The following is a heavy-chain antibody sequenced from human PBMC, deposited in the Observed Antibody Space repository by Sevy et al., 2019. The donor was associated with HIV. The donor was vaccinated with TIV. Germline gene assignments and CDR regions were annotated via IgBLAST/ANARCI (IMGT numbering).Heavy chain of an antibody. V-gene: IGHV3-21*06. J-gene: IGHJ4*02. Sequence: GGSLRLSCAASGFTFSSSSMNWVRQAPGKGLEWVSSIDPSSSYIYYADSVKGRFTMSRDNAKNSLYLQMNSLGAEDTAVYYCARDNGRWELLGYWGQGTLVTVSS. CDR3: ARDNGRWELLGY. CDR1: GFTFSSSS. D-gene: IGHD1-26*01. CDR2: IDPSSSYI.